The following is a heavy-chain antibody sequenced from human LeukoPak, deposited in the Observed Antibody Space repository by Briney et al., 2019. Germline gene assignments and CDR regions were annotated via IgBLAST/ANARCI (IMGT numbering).Heavy chain of an antibody. J-gene: IGHJ4*02. V-gene: IGHV3-30*02. CDR1: GFTFSNYA. CDR3: ATDPTLYYYDSSGSYFDY. Sequence: GGSLRLSCAASGFTFSNYAMNWVRRAPGKGLEWVAFIRHDGSIKYYADSVKGRFTISRDNSKNTLYLQMNSLRAEDTAVYYCATDPTLYYYDSSGSYFDYWGQGTLVTVSS. D-gene: IGHD3-22*01. CDR2: IRHDGSIK.